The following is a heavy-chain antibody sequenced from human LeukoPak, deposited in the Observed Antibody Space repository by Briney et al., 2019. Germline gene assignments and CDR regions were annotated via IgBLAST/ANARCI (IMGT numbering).Heavy chain of an antibody. D-gene: IGHD3-16*01. Sequence: ASVKVSCKVSGYTLTELSMHWVRQAPGQGLEWMGWINTNTGNPTYAQGFTGRFVFSLDTSVSTAYLQISSLKAEDTAVYYCARFARDVLLWYFDLWGRGTLVTVSS. J-gene: IGHJ2*01. CDR3: ARFARDVLLWYFDL. V-gene: IGHV7-4-1*02. CDR1: GYTLTELS. CDR2: INTNTGNP.